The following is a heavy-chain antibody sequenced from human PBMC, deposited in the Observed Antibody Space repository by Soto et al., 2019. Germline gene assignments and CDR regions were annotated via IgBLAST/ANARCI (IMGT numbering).Heavy chain of an antibody. D-gene: IGHD4-17*01. CDR1: GYTFTSYY. CDR3: ARTGRRTTPAGGYYGMDV. CDR2: INPSGGST. V-gene: IGHV1-46*01. Sequence: ASVKVSCKASGYTFTSYYIHWVRQAPGEGLEWMGIINPSGGSTSYAQKFQGRVTMTRDTSTGTVYMELSSLRSEDTAVYYCARTGRRTTPAGGYYGMDVWGQGTPVTVSS. J-gene: IGHJ6*02.